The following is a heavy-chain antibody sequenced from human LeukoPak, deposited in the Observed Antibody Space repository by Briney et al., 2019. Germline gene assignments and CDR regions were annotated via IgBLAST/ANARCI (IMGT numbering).Heavy chain of an antibody. D-gene: IGHD3-22*01. J-gene: IGHJ5*02. V-gene: IGHV4-4*07. CDR1: GGSISSYY. Sequence: SETLSLTCTVSGGSISSYYWSWIRQPAGKGLEWIGRICTSGSTNYNPSLKSRVTMSVDTSKNQFSLKLSSVTAADTAVYYCARYYDSSGYNWFDPWGQGTLVTVSS. CDR3: ARYYDSSGYNWFDP. CDR2: ICTSGST.